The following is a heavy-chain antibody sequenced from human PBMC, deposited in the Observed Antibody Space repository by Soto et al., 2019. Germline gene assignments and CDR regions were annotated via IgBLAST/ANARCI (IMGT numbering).Heavy chain of an antibody. CDR3: ARGEYYDFWSAPGGSSDP. CDR1: GGTFSSYA. D-gene: IGHD3-3*01. Sequence: ASVKVSCKASGGTFSSYAISWVRQAPGQGLEWMGGIIPIFGTANYAQKFQGRVTITVDKSTSTAYMELSSLRSEDTAVYYCARGEYYDFWSAPGGSSDPWGQGTLVTVSS. CDR2: IIPIFGTA. J-gene: IGHJ5*02. V-gene: IGHV1-69*06.